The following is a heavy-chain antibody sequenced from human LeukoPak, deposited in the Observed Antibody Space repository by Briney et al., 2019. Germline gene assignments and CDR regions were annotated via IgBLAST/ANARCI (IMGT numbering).Heavy chain of an antibody. J-gene: IGHJ3*02. CDR2: ISGSGGST. CDR1: GFTFSSYA. CDR3: ARYCSGDSCYSYAFDI. V-gene: IGHV3-23*01. Sequence: PGGSLRLSCAASGFTFSSYAMSWVRQAPGKGLEWVSAISGSGGSTYYADSVKGRFTISRDNSKNTLYLQMNSLRAEDTAVYYCARYCSGDSCYSYAFDIWGQGTMVTVSS. D-gene: IGHD2-15*01.